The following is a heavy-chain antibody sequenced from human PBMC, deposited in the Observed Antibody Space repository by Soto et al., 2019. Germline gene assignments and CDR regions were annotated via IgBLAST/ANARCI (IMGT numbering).Heavy chain of an antibody. V-gene: IGHV3-74*01. CDR3: TRVPCWSEGKGYARGAVDL. Sequence: VQLVESGGGLVHPGGSLRLSCAASGFTFRNYWMHWVRQAPGKGLVWVSRINSEGGSTAYADSVKGRFTISRETAENALFVQITSLRDEDMAVYFCTRVPCWSEGKGYARGAVDLWGPGRRVSVS. J-gene: IGHJ3*01. CDR1: GFTFRNYW. CDR2: INSEGGST. D-gene: IGHD3-3*01.